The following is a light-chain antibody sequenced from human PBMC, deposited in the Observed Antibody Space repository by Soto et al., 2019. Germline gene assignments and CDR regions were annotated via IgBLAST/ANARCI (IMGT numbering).Light chain of an antibody. CDR3: CSYAGSSTFVV. V-gene: IGLV2-23*01. CDR2: EGS. J-gene: IGLJ2*01. CDR1: SSDVGSYNL. Sequence: QSVLTQPASVSGSPGQSITISCTGTSSDVGSYNLVSWYQQHPGKAPKLMIYEGSKRPSGVSNRFSGSKSGNTASLTISGLQAEDEADYYCCSYAGSSTFVVFGGGTNLTVL.